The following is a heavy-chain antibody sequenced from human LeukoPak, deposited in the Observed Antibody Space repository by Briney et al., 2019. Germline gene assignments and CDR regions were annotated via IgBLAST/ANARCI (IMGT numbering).Heavy chain of an antibody. CDR1: GYTFTSYY. J-gene: IGHJ6*02. CDR2: INPSGGST. Sequence: ASVKVSCKASGYTFTSYYMHWVRQAPGQGLEWMGIINPSGGSTSYAQKFQGRVTMTRDTSTSTVYMELSSLRSEDTAVYYCARSSNYYDANYYYGMDVGGQGTTVTVSS. V-gene: IGHV1-46*01. CDR3: ARSSNYYDANYYYGMDV. D-gene: IGHD3-22*01.